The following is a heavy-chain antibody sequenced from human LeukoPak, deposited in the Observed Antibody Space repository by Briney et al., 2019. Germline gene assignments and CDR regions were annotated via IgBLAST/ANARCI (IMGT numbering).Heavy chain of an antibody. CDR2: IIPIFGTA. CDR3: ARDRKRGTVD. Sequence: SVKVSCKASGGTFSSYAISWVRPAPGQGLEWMGGIIPIFGTANYAQKFQGRVTITTDESTSTAYMELSSLRSEDTAVYYCARDRKRGTVDWGQGTLVTVSS. D-gene: IGHD1-1*01. V-gene: IGHV1-69*05. J-gene: IGHJ4*02. CDR1: GGTFSSYA.